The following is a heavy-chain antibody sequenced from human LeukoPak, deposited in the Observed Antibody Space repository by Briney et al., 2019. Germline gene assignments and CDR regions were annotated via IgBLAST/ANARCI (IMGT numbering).Heavy chain of an antibody. CDR2: MSGTGGTS. Sequence: QPGGSLRLSCAASGFTFSSYAMNWVRQAPGKGLEWVSGMSGTGGTSYYADSAKGRFTISRDNSKSTLDLQMNSLRAEDTAVYYCAKWVPRSLESIYGMDVWGQGTTVIVSS. CDR3: AKWVPRSLESIYGMDV. CDR1: GFTFSSYA. V-gene: IGHV3-23*01. D-gene: IGHD3-3*01. J-gene: IGHJ6*02.